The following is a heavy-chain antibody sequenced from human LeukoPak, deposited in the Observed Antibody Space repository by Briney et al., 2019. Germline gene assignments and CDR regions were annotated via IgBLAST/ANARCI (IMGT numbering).Heavy chain of an antibody. V-gene: IGHV4-59*01. D-gene: IGHD5-24*01. CDR3: ARAGEVRDGYKGTFDS. J-gene: IGHJ4*02. Sequence: SETLSLTCTVSGGSISTYHWSWIRQPPGKGLEWIGYIYNTGSTVYNPSLRSRVTISVDTSKNQFSLQLNSLTAADTAVYYCARAGEVRDGYKGTFDSWGQGTLVTVSS. CDR2: IYNTGST. CDR1: GGSISTYH.